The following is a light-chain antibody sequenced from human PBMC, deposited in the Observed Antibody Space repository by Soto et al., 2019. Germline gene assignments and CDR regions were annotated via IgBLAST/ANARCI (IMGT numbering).Light chain of an antibody. J-gene: IGKJ5*01. CDR1: QDIVAY. CDR2: AAS. Sequence: DIQVTQSPSSVSASVGDRVTITCRASQDIVAYLAWYQHKPGRAPELLIRAASTLQSGVPSRFSGSGSVTDFTLTINSLQPEDFATYYCQQAYSFPITFGQGTRLDI. CDR3: QQAYSFPIT. V-gene: IGKV1D-12*01.